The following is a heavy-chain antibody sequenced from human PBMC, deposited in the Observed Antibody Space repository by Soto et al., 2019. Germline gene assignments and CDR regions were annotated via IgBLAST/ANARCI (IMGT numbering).Heavy chain of an antibody. J-gene: IGHJ5*02. CDR3: SRRAPEGFDP. V-gene: IGHV4-39*01. CDR1: GGSIGTSAYY. CDR2: INHSGNT. Sequence: SETLSLTCAVSGGSIGTSAYYWGWIRQAPGKGLEWIGSINHSGNTYLSPSLKDRVTMSVDTSKDSFSLKLRSATAADTGLYYCSRRAPEGFDPWGQGTLVTVSS.